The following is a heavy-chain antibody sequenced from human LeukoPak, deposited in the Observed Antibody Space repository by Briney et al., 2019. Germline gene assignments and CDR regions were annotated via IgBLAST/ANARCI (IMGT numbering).Heavy chain of an antibody. CDR1: GFNFSNYA. V-gene: IGHV3-23*01. Sequence: TGGSLRLSCAASGFNFSNYAMAWVRQAPGKGLEWVSAASGSGGGTHYAGSVKGRFTISRDNSRNTVFLQMNSLRAEDTAVYYCTRASPKSPFHYWGQGTLVTVSS. CDR2: ASGSGGGT. J-gene: IGHJ4*02. CDR3: TRASPKSPFHY.